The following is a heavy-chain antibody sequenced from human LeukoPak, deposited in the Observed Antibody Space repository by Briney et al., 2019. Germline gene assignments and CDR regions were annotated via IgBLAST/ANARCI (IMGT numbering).Heavy chain of an antibody. Sequence: SETLSLTCTVSGGSISSSGSYWGWIRQPPGKGLEWIGSICYSGNTYNPSLKSRVTISVDTSKNQLSLNLTSVNAADTAMYYCARVMAARREDLNWFDPWGQGTLVTVSS. J-gene: IGHJ5*02. CDR3: ARVMAARREDLNWFDP. CDR1: GGSISSSGSY. V-gene: IGHV4-39*07. D-gene: IGHD6-6*01. CDR2: ICYSGNT.